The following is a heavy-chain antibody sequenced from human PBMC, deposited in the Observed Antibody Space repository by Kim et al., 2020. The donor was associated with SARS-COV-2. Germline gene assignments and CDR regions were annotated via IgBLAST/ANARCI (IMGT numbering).Heavy chain of an antibody. CDR1: GGSFSGYY. D-gene: IGHD2-2*01. CDR3: ARGRNVVVAAANRLGGIYYYYYMDV. J-gene: IGHJ6*03. Sequence: SETLSLTCAVYGGSFSGYYWSWIRQPPGKGLEWIGEINHSGSTNYNPSLKSRVTISVDTSKNQFSLKLSSVTAADTAVYYCARGRNVVVAAANRLGGIYYYYYMDVWGKGTTVTVSS. V-gene: IGHV4-34*01. CDR2: INHSGST.